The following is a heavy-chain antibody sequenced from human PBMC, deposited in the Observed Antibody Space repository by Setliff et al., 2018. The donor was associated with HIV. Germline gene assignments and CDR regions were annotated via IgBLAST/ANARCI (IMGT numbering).Heavy chain of an antibody. CDR3: TRHRGPPWDAFDI. CDR1: GGSITSSGYH. V-gene: IGHV4-39*01. Sequence: PSETLSLTCSVSGGSITSSGYHWGWIRQPPGKGLEWIGNIYYSGDTFYNASLRSRLTLSVDTSKNQFSLKLNSVTASDTAMYYCTRHRGPPWDAFDIWGQVTVVTVSS. J-gene: IGHJ3*02. CDR2: IYYSGDT.